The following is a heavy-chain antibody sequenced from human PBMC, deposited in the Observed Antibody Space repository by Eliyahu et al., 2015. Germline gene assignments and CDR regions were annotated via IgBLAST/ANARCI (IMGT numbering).Heavy chain of an antibody. D-gene: IGHD5-18*01. CDR3: ARERPYSYGLNWFDP. Sequence: EALLVESGGGLVPPGRSLRLSCAASGFXXDDYPMPWVRQAPGKGLEWVSGISWNSAQIDYADSVKGRFTISRDNAKNSLYLQMSSLKPEDTAYYFCARERPYSYGLNWFDPWGQGTLVTVSS. CDR1: GFXXDDYP. J-gene: IGHJ5*02. V-gene: IGHV3-9*01. CDR2: ISWNSAQI.